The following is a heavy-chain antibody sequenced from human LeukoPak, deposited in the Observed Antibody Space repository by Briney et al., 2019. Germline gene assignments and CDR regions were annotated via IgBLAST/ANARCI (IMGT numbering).Heavy chain of an antibody. CDR2: IGGSSTSI. CDR1: GFTFSTYS. D-gene: IGHD4-17*01. CDR3: ARELGGDYGEAFDI. Sequence: GGSLRLSCAASGFTFSTYSMNWVRQAPGQGLEWVSSIGGSSTSIYYADSVKGRFTISRDNAKSSLYLQMNSLRAEDVAVYYCARELGGDYGEAFDIWGQGTMVTVSS. J-gene: IGHJ3*02. V-gene: IGHV3-21*01.